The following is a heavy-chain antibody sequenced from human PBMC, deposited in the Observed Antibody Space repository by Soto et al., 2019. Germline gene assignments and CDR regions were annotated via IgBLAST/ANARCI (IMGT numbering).Heavy chain of an antibody. CDR3: ARGAMAKFDY. CDR2: FIAMLGTP. D-gene: IGHD5-18*01. CDR1: GGTFGSHG. Sequence: SVKVSCTASGGTFGSHGVAWVRQAPGQGLEWMGGFIAMLGTPTYAKKVQGRATITADESLTSSYLELRSLRSEDTAVYFCARGAMAKFDYWGQGTVVTVSS. V-gene: IGHV1-69*13. J-gene: IGHJ4*02.